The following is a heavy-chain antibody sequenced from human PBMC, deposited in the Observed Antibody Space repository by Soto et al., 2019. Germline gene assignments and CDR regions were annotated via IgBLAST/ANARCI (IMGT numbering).Heavy chain of an antibody. D-gene: IGHD5-12*01. CDR1: GGSFSGYY. CDR3: ASGGYSGYAR. V-gene: IGHV4-34*01. CDR2: INHSGST. J-gene: IGHJ4*02. Sequence: QVQLQQWGAGLLKPSETLSLTCAVYGGSFSGYYWSWIRQPPGKGLEWIGEINHSGSTNYNPSLKRRVTISVDTSKNQFSLKLSSVTAADTAVYYCASGGYSGYARWGQGTLVTVSS.